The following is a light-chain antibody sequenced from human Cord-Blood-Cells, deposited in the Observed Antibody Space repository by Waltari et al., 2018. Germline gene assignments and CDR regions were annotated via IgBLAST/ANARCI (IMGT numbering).Light chain of an antibody. CDR1: QSVSSSY. CDR3: QQYGSSFT. Sequence: ELVLTQSPGTLSLSPGESAPLSCRASQSVSSSYLAWYQQKPGQAPRLLIYGASSRATGIPDRFSGSGSGTDFTLTISRLEPEDFAVYYCQQYGSSFTFGPGTKVDIK. V-gene: IGKV3-20*01. CDR2: GAS. J-gene: IGKJ3*01.